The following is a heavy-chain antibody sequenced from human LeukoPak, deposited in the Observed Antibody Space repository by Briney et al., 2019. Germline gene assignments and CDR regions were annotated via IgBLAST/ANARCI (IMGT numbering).Heavy chain of an antibody. CDR1: GFTFSSYA. CDR3: AKGSSGSYSYGSFDY. J-gene: IGHJ4*02. Sequence: PGGSLRLSCAASGFTFSSYAMSWVRQAPGKGLEWVSAISGSGGSTYYADSVKGRFTISRDNSKNTLYLQMNSLRAEDTVVYYCAKGSSGSYSYGSFDYWGQGTLVTVSS. CDR2: ISGSGGST. V-gene: IGHV3-23*01. D-gene: IGHD5-18*01.